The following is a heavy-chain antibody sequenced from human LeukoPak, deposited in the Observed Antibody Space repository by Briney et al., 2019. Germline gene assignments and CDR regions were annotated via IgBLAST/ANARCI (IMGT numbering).Heavy chain of an antibody. CDR3: SRERVAVAGTVAPYYYYGMDV. CDR2: ISSSGSTI. Sequence: GRSLRPSCAASGFTFSSYGMHWVRQAPGKGLEWVSYISSSGSTIYYADSVKGRFTISRDNAKNSLYLQMNSLRAEDTAVYYCSRERVAVAGTVAPYYYYGMDVWGQGTTVTVSS. V-gene: IGHV3-48*04. CDR1: GFTFSSYG. J-gene: IGHJ6*02. D-gene: IGHD6-19*01.